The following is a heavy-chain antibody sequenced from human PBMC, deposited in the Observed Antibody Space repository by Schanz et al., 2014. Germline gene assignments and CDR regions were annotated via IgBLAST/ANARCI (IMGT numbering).Heavy chain of an antibody. CDR1: GFTFSTSA. V-gene: IGHV3-23*04. J-gene: IGHJ3*02. D-gene: IGHD3-10*01. Sequence: EVQLAESGGGLVQPGGSLRLSCAASGFTFSTSAMSWVRQAPGKGLEWVSALSEGGGGTHYADSVKGRFTISRDNSKNTLYLQMNSLRAEDTAVYYCAKGRFGELSAFDIWGQGTMVTVSS. CDR3: AKGRFGELSAFDI. CDR2: LSEGGGGT.